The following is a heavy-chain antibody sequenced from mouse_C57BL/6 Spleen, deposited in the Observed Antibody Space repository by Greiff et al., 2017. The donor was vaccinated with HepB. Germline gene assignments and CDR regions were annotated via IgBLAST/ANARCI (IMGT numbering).Heavy chain of an antibody. J-gene: IGHJ3*01. V-gene: IGHV5-17*01. CDR2: ISSGSSTT. CDR1: GFTFSDYG. CDR3: ASYYSNYLAWFAY. Sequence: EVQGVESGGGLVKPGGSLKLSCAASGFTFSDYGMHWVRQAPEKGLEWVAYISSGSSTTYYADTVKGRFTISRDNAKNTLFLQMTSLRSEDTAMYYCASYYSNYLAWFAYWGQGTLVTVSA. D-gene: IGHD2-5*01.